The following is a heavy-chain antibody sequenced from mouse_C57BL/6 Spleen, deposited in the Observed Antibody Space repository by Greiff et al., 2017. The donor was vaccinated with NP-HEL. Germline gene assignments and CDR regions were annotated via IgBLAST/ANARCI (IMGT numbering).Heavy chain of an antibody. Sequence: QVQLQQSGAELVKPGASVKISCKASGYAFSSYWMNWVKQRPGKGLEWIGQIYPGDGDTNYNGKFKGKATLTADKSSSTAYMQLSSLTSEDSAVYFCARYYYYGSSYLDYWGQGTTLTVSS. CDR3: ARYYYYGSSYLDY. V-gene: IGHV1-80*01. CDR1: GYAFSSYW. D-gene: IGHD1-1*01. J-gene: IGHJ2*01. CDR2: IYPGDGDT.